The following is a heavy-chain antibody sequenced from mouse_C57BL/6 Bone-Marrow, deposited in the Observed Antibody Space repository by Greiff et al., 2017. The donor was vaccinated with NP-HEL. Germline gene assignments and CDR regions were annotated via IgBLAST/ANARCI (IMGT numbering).Heavy chain of an antibody. D-gene: IGHD4-1*01. Sequence: QVHVKQSGAELVRPGTSVKMSCKASGYTFTNYWIGWAKQRPGHGLEWIGDIYPGGGYTKYNEKFKGKATLTADKSSSTAYMQFSSLTSEDSAIYYCARKATGTWYFDYWGKGTTLTVSS. V-gene: IGHV1-63*01. CDR2: IYPGGGYT. CDR3: ARKATGTWYFDY. J-gene: IGHJ2*01. CDR1: GYTFTNYW.